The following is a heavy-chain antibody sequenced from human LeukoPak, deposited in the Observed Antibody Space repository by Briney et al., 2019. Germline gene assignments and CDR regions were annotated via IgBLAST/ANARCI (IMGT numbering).Heavy chain of an antibody. CDR1: GFTFSSYE. V-gene: IGHV3-48*03. CDR3: ARDSLELHNYYYGMDV. D-gene: IGHD1-7*01. CDR2: ISSSGSTI. J-gene: IGHJ6*02. Sequence: PGGSLRLSCAASGFTFSSYEMNWVRQAPGKGLEWVSYISSSGSTIYYADSVKGRFTTSRDNAKNSLYLQMNSLRAEDTAVYYCARDSLELHNYYYGMDVWGQGTTVTVSS.